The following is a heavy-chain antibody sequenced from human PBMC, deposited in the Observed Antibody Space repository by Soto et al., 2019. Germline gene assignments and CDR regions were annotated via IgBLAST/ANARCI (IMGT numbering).Heavy chain of an antibody. D-gene: IGHD6-19*01. Sequence: GGSLRLSCAASGFTFSSYAMSWVRQAPGKGLEWVSAISGSGGSTYYADSVKGRFTISRDNSKNTLYLQMNSLRAEDTAVYYCAKEERAVAGQYYYYYGMDVWGQGTTVTVSS. J-gene: IGHJ6*02. CDR1: GFTFSSYA. CDR3: AKEERAVAGQYYYYYGMDV. V-gene: IGHV3-23*01. CDR2: ISGSGGST.